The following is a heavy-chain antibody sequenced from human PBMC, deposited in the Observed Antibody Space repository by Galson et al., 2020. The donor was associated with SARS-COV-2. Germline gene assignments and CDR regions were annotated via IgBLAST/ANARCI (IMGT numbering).Heavy chain of an antibody. V-gene: IGHV3-30*04. CDR2: ISYDGSNK. Sequence: GGSLRLSCAASGFTFSSYAMHWVRQAPGKGLEWVAVISYDGSNKYYADSVKGRFTISRDNSKNTLYLQMNSLRAEDTAVYYCASSQLELNAFDIWGQGTMVTVSS. CDR1: GFTFSSYA. J-gene: IGHJ3*02. D-gene: IGHD1-1*01. CDR3: ASSQLELNAFDI.